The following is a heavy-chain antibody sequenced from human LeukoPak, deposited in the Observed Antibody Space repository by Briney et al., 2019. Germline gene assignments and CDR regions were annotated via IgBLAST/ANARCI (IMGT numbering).Heavy chain of an antibody. CDR3: ARGASIVVVVAATLDYYYGMDV. V-gene: IGHV1-2*02. CDR2: INPNSGGT. D-gene: IGHD2-15*01. J-gene: IGHJ6*02. CDR1: GYTFTGYY. Sequence: ASVKVSCKASGYTFTGYYMHWVRQAPGQGLEWVGWINPNSGGTNYAQKFQGRVTMTRDTSISTAYMELSRLRSDDTAVYYCARGASIVVVVAATLDYYYGMDVWGQGTTVTVSS.